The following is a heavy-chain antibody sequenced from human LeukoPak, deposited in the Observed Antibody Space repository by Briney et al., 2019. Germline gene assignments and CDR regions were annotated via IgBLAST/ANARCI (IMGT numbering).Heavy chain of an antibody. CDR2: INHSGST. V-gene: IGHV4-34*01. Sequence: SETLSLTCAVYGGSFSGYYWSWIRQPPGKGLEGIGEINHSGSTNYNPSLKSRVTISVDTSKNQFSLKLSSVTAADTAVYYCARGQRMSSWYGDGWFDPWGQGTLVTVSS. D-gene: IGHD6-13*01. CDR3: ARGQRMSSWYGDGWFDP. J-gene: IGHJ5*02. CDR1: GGSFSGYY.